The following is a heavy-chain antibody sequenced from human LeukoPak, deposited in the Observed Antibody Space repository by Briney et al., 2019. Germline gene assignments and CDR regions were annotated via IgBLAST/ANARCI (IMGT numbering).Heavy chain of an antibody. CDR1: GFTFSHNW. Sequence: GGSLRLSCAASGFTFSHNWMTWVRQAPGKGLEWVASVKKDESEKYYVDSVKGRFTISRDNSKRTLFLQMNSLRAEDTAFYYCAKAELGVDTFFDYWGQGTLVTVSS. CDR2: VKKDESEK. V-gene: IGHV3-7*03. D-gene: IGHD3-3*01. CDR3: AKAELGVDTFFDY. J-gene: IGHJ4*02.